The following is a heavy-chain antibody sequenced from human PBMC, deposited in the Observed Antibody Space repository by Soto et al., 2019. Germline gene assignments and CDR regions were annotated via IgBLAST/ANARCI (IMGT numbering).Heavy chain of an antibody. CDR2: TRNKANSYTT. D-gene: IGHD3-16*01. CDR3: ASYQWRGNTDYYYYGMDV. J-gene: IGHJ6*02. CDR1: GFTFSAHY. Sequence: LRRYCAASGFTFSAHYMDWVRQATGKGLEWVGRTRNKANSYTTEYAASVKGRFTISRDDSKNSLYLQMNSLKTEYTAVYYCASYQWRGNTDYYYYGMDVWGQGTTVTFSS. V-gene: IGHV3-72*01.